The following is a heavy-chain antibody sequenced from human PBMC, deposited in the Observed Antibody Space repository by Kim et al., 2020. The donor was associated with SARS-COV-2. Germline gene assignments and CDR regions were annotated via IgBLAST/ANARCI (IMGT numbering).Heavy chain of an antibody. D-gene: IGHD2-2*01. CDR2: INPNSGGT. J-gene: IGHJ5*02. Sequence: ASVKVSCKASGYTFTGYYMHWVRQAPGQGLEWMGWINPNSGGTNYAQKFQGWVTMTRDTSISTAYMELSRLRSDDTAVYYCARARRVVPAAMFGNWFDPWGQGTLVTVSS. CDR3: ARARRVVPAAMFGNWFDP. V-gene: IGHV1-2*04. CDR1: GYTFTGYY.